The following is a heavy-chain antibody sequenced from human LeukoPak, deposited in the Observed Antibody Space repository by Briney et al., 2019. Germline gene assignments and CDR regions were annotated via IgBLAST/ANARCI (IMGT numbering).Heavy chain of an antibody. D-gene: IGHD3-10*01. J-gene: IGHJ4*02. CDR1: GYSFTSDW. Sequence: GESLKISCKGSGYSFTSDWIGWVRQMPGKGLEWMGIIYPGDSDTRYSPSFQGQVTISADKSISTAYPQWSSLKASDTAMYYCARNHASGVWFGVLLFDYWGQGTLVTVSS. CDR2: IYPGDSDT. V-gene: IGHV5-51*01. CDR3: ARNHASGVWFGVLLFDY.